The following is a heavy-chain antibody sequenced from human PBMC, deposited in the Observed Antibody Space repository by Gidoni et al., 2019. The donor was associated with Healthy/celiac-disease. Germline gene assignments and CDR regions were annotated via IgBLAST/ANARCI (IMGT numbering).Heavy chain of an antibody. CDR3: ARDQYSGSPYYYGMDV. CDR2: ISSSSSTI. Sequence: EVQLVESGGGLVQPGGSLRLSCAATGVTFSRYSMHWVRKAPGKALEWVSYISSSSSTIYYADSVKGRFTISRDNAKNSLYLQMNSLRAEDTAVYYCARDQYSGSPYYYGMDVWGQGTTVTVSS. D-gene: IGHD1-26*01. V-gene: IGHV3-48*01. CDR1: GVTFSRYS. J-gene: IGHJ6*02.